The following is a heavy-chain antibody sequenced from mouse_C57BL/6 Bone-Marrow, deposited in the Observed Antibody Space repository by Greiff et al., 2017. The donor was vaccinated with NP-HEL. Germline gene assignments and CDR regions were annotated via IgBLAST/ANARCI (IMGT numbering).Heavy chain of an antibody. CDR1: GYAFTNYL. CDR2: INPGSGGT. J-gene: IGHJ2*01. V-gene: IGHV1-54*01. D-gene: IGHD1-1*01. Sequence: QVQLQQSGAELVRPGTSVKVSCKASGYAFTNYLIEWVKQRPGQGLEWIGVINPGSGGTNYNEKFKGKATLTADKSSSTAYMQLSSLTSEDSAVYFCARGGIITTVFDYWGQGTTLTVSS. CDR3: ARGGIITTVFDY.